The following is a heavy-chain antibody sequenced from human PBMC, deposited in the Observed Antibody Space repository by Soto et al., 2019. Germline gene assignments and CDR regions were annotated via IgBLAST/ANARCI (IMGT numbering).Heavy chain of an antibody. CDR3: VKPPVVTASYYYYDMDV. Sequence: LRLSCAASGFTFSTYPMSWVRQAPGKGLEWVSGISGSGISTYYTDSVKGRFTISRDNSKNTVFLQMNSLRDEDTAVYYCVKPPVVTASYYYYDMDVWGQGTTVTVSS. V-gene: IGHV3-23*01. J-gene: IGHJ6*02. CDR2: ISGSGIST. D-gene: IGHD2-2*01. CDR1: GFTFSTYP.